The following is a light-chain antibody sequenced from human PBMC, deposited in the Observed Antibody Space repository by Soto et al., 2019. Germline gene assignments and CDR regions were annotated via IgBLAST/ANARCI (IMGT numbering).Light chain of an antibody. V-gene: IGKV1-16*01. CDR3: KHYNSYSEA. CDR1: QSVGNF. J-gene: IGKJ1*01. Sequence: TQSPSSLSASVGDRVTITCRASQSVGNFLNWYQQKPGLPPKYLIYAASNLQSGVPSRFSGSGSGTEFTLTISSLQPDDFATYYCKHYNSYSEAFGQGTKVDIK. CDR2: AAS.